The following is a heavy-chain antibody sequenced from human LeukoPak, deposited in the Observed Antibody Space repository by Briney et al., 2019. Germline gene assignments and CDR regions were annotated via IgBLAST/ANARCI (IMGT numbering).Heavy chain of an antibody. CDR1: GGSIISSYYH. Sequence: SGTLSLTCTVSGGSIISSYYHWGWVRQPPGKGLEWIGTISYSGNTDYNPSLRSRVTISVDTSNNQFSLRLGSVTAADTAVYHCARHCCSGPAKRVFDIWGQGTMVTVSS. V-gene: IGHV4-39*01. CDR2: ISYSGNT. CDR3: ARHCCSGPAKRVFDI. D-gene: IGHD2-15*01. J-gene: IGHJ3*02.